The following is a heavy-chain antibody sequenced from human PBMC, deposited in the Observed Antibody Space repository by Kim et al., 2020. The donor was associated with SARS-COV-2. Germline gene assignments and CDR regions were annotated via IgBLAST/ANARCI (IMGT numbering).Heavy chain of an antibody. J-gene: IGHJ4*02. CDR3: ANGGDYGGPIDY. D-gene: IGHD4-17*01. Sequence: GGSLRLSCAASGFTFDDYAMHWVRQAPGKGLGWVSGISWNSGSIGYADSVKGRFTISRDNAKNSLYLQMNSLRAEDTALYYCANGGDYGGPIDYWGQGTLVTVSS. V-gene: IGHV3-9*01. CDR1: GFTFDDYA. CDR2: ISWNSGSI.